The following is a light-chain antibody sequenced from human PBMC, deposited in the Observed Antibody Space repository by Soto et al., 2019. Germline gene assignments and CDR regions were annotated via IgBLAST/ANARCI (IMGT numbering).Light chain of an antibody. CDR2: DVN. Sequence: QSALTQPASVSGSPGQSITISCTGTSSDVGGYNYVSWFQQHPGRAPKLMIYDVNNRPSGVSIRFSGSKSGTTASLMISGLQAEDEAEYFCSSYAGTNTLVVFGGGTQLTVL. V-gene: IGLV2-14*01. CDR1: SSDVGGYNY. CDR3: SSYAGTNTLVV. J-gene: IGLJ2*01.